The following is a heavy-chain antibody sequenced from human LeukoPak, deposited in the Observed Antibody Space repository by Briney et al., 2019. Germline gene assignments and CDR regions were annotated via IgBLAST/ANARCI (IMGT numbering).Heavy chain of an antibody. Sequence: GASVKVSCKASGYTFTGYYMHWVRQAPGQGLEWMGWINPNSGGTNYAQKFQGRVTMTRDTSISTAYMELSSLRSEDTAVYYCARGLRPRGFLSIAARRNYFDYWGQGTLVTVSS. J-gene: IGHJ4*02. CDR2: INPNSGGT. D-gene: IGHD6-6*01. V-gene: IGHV1-2*02. CDR3: ARGLRPRGFLSIAARRNYFDY. CDR1: GYTFTGYY.